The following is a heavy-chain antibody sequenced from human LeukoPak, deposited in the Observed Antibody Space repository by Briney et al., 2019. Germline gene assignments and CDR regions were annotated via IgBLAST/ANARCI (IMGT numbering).Heavy chain of an antibody. Sequence: GGSLRLSCTASGFTFSNFWMGWVRQAPGKGLEWVSSISSSSSYIYYADSVKGRFTISRDNAKNSLYLQMNSLRAEDTAVYYCATGRYGDYVSFYWGQGTLVTVSS. CDR3: ATGRYGDYVSFY. D-gene: IGHD4-17*01. V-gene: IGHV3-21*01. J-gene: IGHJ4*02. CDR2: ISSSSSYI. CDR1: GFTFSNFW.